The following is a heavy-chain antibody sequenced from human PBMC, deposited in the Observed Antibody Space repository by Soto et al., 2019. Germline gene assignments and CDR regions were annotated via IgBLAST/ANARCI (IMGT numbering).Heavy chain of an antibody. D-gene: IGHD5-12*01. CDR3: ARADGYNTYFDS. CDR1: GFTFSSYS. CDR2: ISSSSSYI. J-gene: IGHJ4*02. V-gene: IGHV3-21*01. Sequence: EVQLVESGGGLVKPGGSLRLSCAASGFTFSSYSMNWVRQAPGKGLEWVSSISSSSSYIYYADSVKGRFTISRDNAKNSLYLQMNSLRAEDTAVYYCARADGYNTYFDSWGQGTLVTVSS.